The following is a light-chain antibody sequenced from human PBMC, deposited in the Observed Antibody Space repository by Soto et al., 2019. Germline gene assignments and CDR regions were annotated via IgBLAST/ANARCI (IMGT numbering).Light chain of an antibody. Sequence: EIVLTQSPGTLSLSPGERATLSCRASQSVNNNFLAWYQQKPGQAPRLLIYGASSRATGIPDRFSGSGSGTDFTLTISRLEPEDFAVYYCQQYGSSPTCTFGQGTKVEIK. J-gene: IGKJ1*01. V-gene: IGKV3-20*01. CDR2: GAS. CDR3: QQYGSSPTCT. CDR1: QSVNNNF.